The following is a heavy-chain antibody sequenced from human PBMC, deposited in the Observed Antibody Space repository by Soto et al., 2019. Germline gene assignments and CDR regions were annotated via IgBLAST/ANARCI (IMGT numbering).Heavy chain of an antibody. V-gene: IGHV3-23*01. Sequence: GGSLRLSCAASGFTFSSYAMSWFPQAPGKGLEWVSAISGSGGITYYADSVKGRFTISRDNSKNTLYLQMNSVRADHTAPYPCAKQESDWNDHFDYWSQGTLVNVS. J-gene: IGHJ4*02. D-gene: IGHD1-1*01. CDR3: AKQESDWNDHFDY. CDR2: ISGSGGIT. CDR1: GFTFSSYA.